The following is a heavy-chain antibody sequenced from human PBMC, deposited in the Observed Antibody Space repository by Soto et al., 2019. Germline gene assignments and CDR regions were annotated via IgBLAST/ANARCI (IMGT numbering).Heavy chain of an antibody. J-gene: IGHJ6*02. CDR2: TYYRSKWYN. V-gene: IGHV6-1*01. CDR3: ARFREVVVAADYYYAMDV. D-gene: IGHD2-15*01. CDR1: GDSVSSNSAS. Sequence: SQTLSLTCAISGDSVSSNSASWNWIRQSPSRGLEWLGRTYYRSKWYNDYAVSVKSRITINPDTSKNQFSLQLNSVTPEDTAVYYCARFREVVVAADYYYAMDVWGQGTTVTVYS.